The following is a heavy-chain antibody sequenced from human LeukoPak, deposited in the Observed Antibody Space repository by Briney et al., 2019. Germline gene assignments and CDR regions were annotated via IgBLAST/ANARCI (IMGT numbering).Heavy chain of an antibody. J-gene: IGHJ4*02. CDR2: INPNSGGT. Sequence: ASVKVSCKASGYIFTDYYMHWVRQAPGQELGWMGRINPNSGGTNYAQKFQGRVTMTRDTSISTAYTELSSLRSEDTATYYCASHCSSTSCYTYWGQGTLVTVSS. CDR1: GYIFTDYY. D-gene: IGHD2-2*02. CDR3: ASHCSSTSCYTY. V-gene: IGHV1/OR15-1*01.